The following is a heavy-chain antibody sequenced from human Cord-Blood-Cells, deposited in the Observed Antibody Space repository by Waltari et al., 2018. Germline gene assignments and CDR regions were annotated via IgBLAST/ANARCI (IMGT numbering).Heavy chain of an antibody. Sequence: EVQLLETGGGLVQPGGSLRLSCAASGFTFSSYAMSCGRQAPGKGLEWVSAISGSGGSAYYADSVKRRCTISRDNSKNPLDLQMNSLRAEDTAVDYCAKDGGRDCSSTSCYGFDYWGQGTLVTVSS. D-gene: IGHD2-2*01. CDR3: AKDGGRDCSSTSCYGFDY. CDR1: GFTFSSYA. CDR2: ISGSGGSA. J-gene: IGHJ4*02. V-gene: IGHV3-23*01.